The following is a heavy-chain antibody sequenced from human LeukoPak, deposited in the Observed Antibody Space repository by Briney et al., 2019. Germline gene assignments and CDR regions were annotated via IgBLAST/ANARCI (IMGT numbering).Heavy chain of an antibody. CDR2: IGRVTSNSGDV. J-gene: IGHJ4*02. Sequence: ASVKVSCKTSGYSFSNYGISWVRQAPGQGLEWMGRIGRVTSNSGDVTYAPKFQDRVTMTTDTSTTTAYMELRSLRFDDTAVYFCAQYNSLFRGVTTSDYWGQGTLVTVSS. V-gene: IGHV1-18*01. CDR3: AQYNSLFRGVTTSDY. CDR1: GYSFSNYG. D-gene: IGHD3-10*01.